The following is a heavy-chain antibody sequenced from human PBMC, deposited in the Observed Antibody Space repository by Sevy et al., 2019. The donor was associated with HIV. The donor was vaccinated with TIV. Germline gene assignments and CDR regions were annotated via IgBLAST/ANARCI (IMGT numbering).Heavy chain of an antibody. CDR2: ISSDGNSQ. Sequence: GGSLRLSCAASGFTFSSHAMHWVRQAPGKGLDWVAVISSDGNSQYSADSVKGRFTISRDNSKNTLYLQMDSLRVEDTAVYYCARDLIRGCYSHSLDYWGQGTLVTVSS. J-gene: IGHJ4*02. V-gene: IGHV3-30*04. D-gene: IGHD2-15*01. CDR1: GFTFSSHA. CDR3: ARDLIRGCYSHSLDY.